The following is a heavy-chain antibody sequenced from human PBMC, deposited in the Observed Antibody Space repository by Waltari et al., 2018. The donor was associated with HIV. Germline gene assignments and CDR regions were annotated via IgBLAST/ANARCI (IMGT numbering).Heavy chain of an antibody. D-gene: IGHD2-15*01. CDR1: GFTFSTYW. CDR3: ARMIVVVVAATGAFES. V-gene: IGHV3-7*01. J-gene: IGHJ3*02. CDR2: IKQEGSEK. Sequence: EVQLVESGGGLVQPGGSLRLSCAASGFTFSTYWMSWVRQAPGKGLEGVANIKQEGSEKYYVDSVKGRFTISRDNAKNSLYLQMNSLRAEDTAVYYCARMIVVVVAATGAFESWGQGTMVTVSS.